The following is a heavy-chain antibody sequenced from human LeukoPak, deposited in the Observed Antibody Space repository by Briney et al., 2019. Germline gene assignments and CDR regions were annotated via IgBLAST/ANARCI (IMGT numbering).Heavy chain of an antibody. J-gene: IGHJ2*01. D-gene: IGHD1-1*01. Sequence: SETLSLTCTVCGGSISSYYWSWIRQPAGKGLEWIGRIYTSGSTNYNPSLKSRVTMSVDTSKNQFSLKLSSVTAADTAVYYCARDLERWSTHWYFDLWGRGTLVTVSS. V-gene: IGHV4-4*07. CDR1: GGSISSYY. CDR3: ARDLERWSTHWYFDL. CDR2: IYTSGST.